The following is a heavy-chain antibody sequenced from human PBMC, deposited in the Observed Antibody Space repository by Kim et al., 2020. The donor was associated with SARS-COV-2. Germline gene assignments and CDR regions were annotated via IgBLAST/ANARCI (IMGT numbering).Heavy chain of an antibody. D-gene: IGHD2-15*01. Sequence: ASVKVSCKASGYTFTSYGISWVRQAPGQGLEWMGWISAYNGNTNYAQKLQGRVTMTTDTSTSTAYMELRSLRSDDTAVYYCARGNEFASSYERYCSGGSCYSVERYFDLWGRGTLVTVSS. CDR2: ISAYNGNT. CDR3: ARGNEFASSYERYCSGGSCYSVERYFDL. V-gene: IGHV1-18*01. CDR1: GYTFTSYG. J-gene: IGHJ2*01.